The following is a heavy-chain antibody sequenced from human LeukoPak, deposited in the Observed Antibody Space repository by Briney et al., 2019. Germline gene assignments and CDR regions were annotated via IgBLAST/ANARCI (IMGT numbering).Heavy chain of an antibody. V-gene: IGHV1-8*01. J-gene: IGHJ6*03. CDR3: ARRSGYYDILTGYRAYYYYYYMDV. D-gene: IGHD3-9*01. CDR1: GYTFTSYD. Sequence: ASVKVSCKASGYTFTSYDINWVRQATGQGLEWMGWMNPNSGNTGYAQKFQGRVTMTRNTSISTAYMELSSLRSEDTAVYYCARRSGYYDILTGYRAYYYYYYMDVWGKGTTVTISS. CDR2: MNPNSGNT.